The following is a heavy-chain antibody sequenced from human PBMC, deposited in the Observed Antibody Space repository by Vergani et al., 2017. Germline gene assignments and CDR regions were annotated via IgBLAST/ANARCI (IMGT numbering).Heavy chain of an antibody. CDR2: ISWNSGSI. CDR1: GFTFDDYA. CDR3: AKEYSSSSPAFDY. Sequence: EVQLVESGGGLVQPGRSLRLSCAASGFTFDDYAMHWARQAPGKGLEWVSGISWNSGSIGYADSVKGRFTISRDNAKNSLYLQMNSLRAEDTALYYCAKEYSSSSPAFDYWGQGTLVTVSS. D-gene: IGHD6-6*01. V-gene: IGHV3-9*01. J-gene: IGHJ4*02.